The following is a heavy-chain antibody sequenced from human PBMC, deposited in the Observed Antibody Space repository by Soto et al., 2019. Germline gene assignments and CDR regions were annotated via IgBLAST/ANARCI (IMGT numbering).Heavy chain of an antibody. V-gene: IGHV3-21*01. CDR3: ARDLYSGYEALLDY. D-gene: IGHD5-12*01. Sequence: GGSLRLSCAASGFTFSSYSMNWVRQAPGKGLEWVSSISSSSSYIYYADSVKGRFTISRDNAKNSLYLQMNSLRAEDTAVYYCARDLYSGYEALLDYWGQGTLVTVSS. J-gene: IGHJ4*02. CDR1: GFTFSSYS. CDR2: ISSSSSYI.